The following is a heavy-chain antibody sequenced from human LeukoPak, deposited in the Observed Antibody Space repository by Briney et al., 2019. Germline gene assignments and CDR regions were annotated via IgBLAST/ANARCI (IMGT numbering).Heavy chain of an antibody. CDR3: ARGIFYGGRNQYIWLDL. V-gene: IGHV4-34*01. Sequence: SETLSLTCAVYGGPFRGFFWSWIRQAPGKGLEWIGEASHSGSSNYNPSLKSRINISLDTSKSQFSLRLTSVTAADTAVYYCARGIFYGGRNQYIWLDLWGQGTLVTVSS. CDR1: GGPFRGFF. D-gene: IGHD4-23*01. CDR2: ASHSGSS. J-gene: IGHJ5*02.